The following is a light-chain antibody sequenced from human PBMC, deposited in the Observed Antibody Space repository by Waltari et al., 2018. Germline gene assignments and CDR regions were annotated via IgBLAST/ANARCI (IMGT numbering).Light chain of an antibody. CDR2: SND. V-gene: IGLV1-44*01. CDR1: ASHIDRNV. Sequence: QSVLTQPPSASGAPGQTVAISCSGSASHIDRNVVPWYQQFPGTAPKLLIYSNDQRPSGVPGRFSGSKSGTSASLAISGLQSEDEAHYYCAAWDDSINGPAFGGGTKLTVL. CDR3: AAWDDSINGPA. J-gene: IGLJ3*02.